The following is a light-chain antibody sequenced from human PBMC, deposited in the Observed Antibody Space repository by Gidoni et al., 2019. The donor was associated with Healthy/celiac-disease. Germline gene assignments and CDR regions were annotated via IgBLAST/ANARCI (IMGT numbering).Light chain of an antibody. CDR3: QSADSSGTYLVV. Sequence: SYELTQPHSVSGSPGQTARITCSGDAMPKQYAYWYQQKPGQAPVLVLYKDSERPSGIPERFSGSSSGTTVTLTISGVQAEDEADYYCQSADSSGTYLVVFGGGTKLTVL. J-gene: IGLJ2*01. CDR2: KDS. CDR1: AMPKQY. V-gene: IGLV3-25*02.